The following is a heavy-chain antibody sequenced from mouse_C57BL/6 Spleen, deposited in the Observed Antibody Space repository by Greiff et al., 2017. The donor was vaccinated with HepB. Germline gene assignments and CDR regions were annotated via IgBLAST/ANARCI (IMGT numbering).Heavy chain of an antibody. J-gene: IGHJ1*03. CDR2: IDPETGGT. Sequence: VQLQQSGAELVRPGASVTLSCKASGYTFTDYEMHWVKQTPVHGLEWIGAIDPETGGTAYNQKFKGKAILTADKSSSTAYMERRSLTSEDSAVYYCTRRIQYWYFDVWGTGTTVTVSS. V-gene: IGHV1-15*01. CDR1: GYTFTDYE. CDR3: TRRIQYWYFDV.